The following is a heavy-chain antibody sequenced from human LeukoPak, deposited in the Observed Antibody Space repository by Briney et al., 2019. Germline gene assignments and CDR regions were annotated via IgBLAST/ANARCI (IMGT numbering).Heavy chain of an antibody. CDR1: GFTVSSYC. CDR2: ISYDVGKK. V-gene: IGHV3-30*18. D-gene: IGHD3-22*01. Sequence: PGGSLRLSYAASGFTVSSYCMHWVRQAPGKWLEWVAFISYDVGKKCYVDSVKGRFTISRDNSKNTLYLQMNSLRAEDTAVYYCAKDDYYDTSGYRDWGQGTMVAVSS. J-gene: IGHJ4*02. CDR3: AKDDYYDTSGYRD.